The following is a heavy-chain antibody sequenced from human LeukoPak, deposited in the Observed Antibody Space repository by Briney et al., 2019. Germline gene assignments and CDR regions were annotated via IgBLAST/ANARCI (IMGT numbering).Heavy chain of an antibody. V-gene: IGHV4-38-2*02. CDR1: GYSISSGYY. J-gene: IGHJ4*02. D-gene: IGHD6-25*01. Sequence: SETLSLTCTVSGYSISSGYYWGWIRQPPGKGLEWIGSIYHSGSTYYNPSLKSRVTISVDTSKNQFSLKLSSVTAADTAVYYCARVRIAARGGGGDWGQGTLVTVSS. CDR2: IYHSGST. CDR3: ARVRIAARGGGGD.